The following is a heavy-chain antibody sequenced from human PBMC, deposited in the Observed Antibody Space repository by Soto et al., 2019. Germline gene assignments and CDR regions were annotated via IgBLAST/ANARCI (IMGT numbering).Heavy chain of an antibody. Sequence: CCAASGSAFSREAMCCVRQAPCKKLEWVSAISGSGGSTYYADSVKGRFTISRDNSKNTLYLQMNSLRAEDTAVYYCAKDPNKNYDSSHWGYFDYWGQGTLVTVSS. D-gene: IGHD3-22*01. CDR1: GSAFSREA. J-gene: IGHJ4*02. CDR2: ISGSGGST. V-gene: IGHV3-23*01. CDR3: AKDPNKNYDSSHWGYFDY.